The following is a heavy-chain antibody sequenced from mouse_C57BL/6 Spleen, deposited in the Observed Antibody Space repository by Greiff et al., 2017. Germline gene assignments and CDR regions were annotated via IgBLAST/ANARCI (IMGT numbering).Heavy chain of an antibody. V-gene: IGHV1-52*01. CDR1: GYTFTSYW. Sequence: VQLQQPGAELVRPGSSVKLSCKASGYTFTSYWMHWVKQRPIQGLEWIGNIDPSDSETHYNQKFKDKATLTVDKSSSTAYMQLSSLTSEDSAVYYCARAPPSFYAMDYWGQGTSVTVSS. CDR3: ARAPPSFYAMDY. J-gene: IGHJ4*01. CDR2: IDPSDSET.